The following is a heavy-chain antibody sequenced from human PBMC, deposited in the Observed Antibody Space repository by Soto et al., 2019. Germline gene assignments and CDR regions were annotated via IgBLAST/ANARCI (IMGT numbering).Heavy chain of an antibody. Sequence: GGSLTPPVPALAFTFGGYAWTWFRQPPGKGLEWVAVISYDGSNKYYADSVKGRFTISRDNSKNTLYLQMNSLRAEDTAVYYCAKEVTTDYYYGMDVWGQGTTVTVSS. CDR3: AKEVTTDYYYGMDV. CDR2: ISYDGSNK. CDR1: AFTFGGYA. J-gene: IGHJ6*02. V-gene: IGHV3-30*18. D-gene: IGHD4-4*01.